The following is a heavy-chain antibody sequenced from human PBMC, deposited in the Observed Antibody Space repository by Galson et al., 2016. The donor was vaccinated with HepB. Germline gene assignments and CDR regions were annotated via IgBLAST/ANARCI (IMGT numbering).Heavy chain of an antibody. CDR1: GFTVSRGY. CDR2: INHSGTT. D-gene: IGHD1-14*01. Sequence: LRLSCAGSGFTVSRGYMSWVRQAPGKGLEWIGEINHSGTTKSNPSLKSRVTISVDTSKSQFSLKLNSVTAADTAIYYCARINRVRTFDIWGQGTLVTVSS. V-gene: IGHV4-34*01. CDR3: ARINRVRTFDI. J-gene: IGHJ3*02.